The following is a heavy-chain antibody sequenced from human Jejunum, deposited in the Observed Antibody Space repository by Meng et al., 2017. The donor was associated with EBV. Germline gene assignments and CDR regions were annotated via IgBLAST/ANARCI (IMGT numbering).Heavy chain of an antibody. CDR2: ISPDGNNK. D-gene: IGHD6-19*01. CDR1: GLTFSSYG. CDR3: ARDGSGWYPGDY. J-gene: IGHJ4*02. V-gene: IGHV3-30*03. Sequence: HVPLVESGGGVVPPGRSLRLSCAASGLTFSSYGMHWVRQAPGKGLEWVALISPDGNNKYYADSVKGRFTISRDNSKNTLYVQINSLRTEDTAVYYCARDGSGWYPGDYWGQGTLVTVSS.